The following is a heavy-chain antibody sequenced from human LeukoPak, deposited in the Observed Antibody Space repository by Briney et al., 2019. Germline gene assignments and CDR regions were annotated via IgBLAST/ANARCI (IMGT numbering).Heavy chain of an antibody. CDR2: INPNSGDT. CDR1: GYTFTGYY. V-gene: IGHV1-2*02. CDR3: AREMDSGSYPSVERDAFDI. D-gene: IGHD1-26*01. Sequence: GASVTVSRKASGYTFTGYYMHWVRQASAQGLEWMGWINPNSGDTNYAQKFQGRVTMTRDTSISTAYMELSRLRSDDTAVYYCAREMDSGSYPSVERDAFDIWGQGTMVTVSS. J-gene: IGHJ3*02.